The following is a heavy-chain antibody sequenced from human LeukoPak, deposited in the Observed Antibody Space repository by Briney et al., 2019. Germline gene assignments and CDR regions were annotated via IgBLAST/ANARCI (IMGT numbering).Heavy chain of an antibody. Sequence: SETLSLTYTVSGGSISSSSYYWGWIRQPPGKGLEWIGSIYYSGSTYYNRSLKSRVTISVDTSKNQFSLKLSSVTAADTAVYYCARDLGKDWWLRYGEAFDIWGQGTMVTVSS. D-gene: IGHD5-12*01. V-gene: IGHV4-39*07. J-gene: IGHJ3*02. CDR3: ARDLGKDWWLRYGEAFDI. CDR1: GGSISSSSYY. CDR2: IYYSGST.